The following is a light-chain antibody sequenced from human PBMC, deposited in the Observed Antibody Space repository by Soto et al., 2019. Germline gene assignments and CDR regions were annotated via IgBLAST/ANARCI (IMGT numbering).Light chain of an antibody. J-gene: IGKJ1*01. Sequence: EIVLTQSPGTLSLSPGERATLSCGASQSVTSNYLAWYQQKPGQAPRLLIYGSSTRATGIPDRFTGSGSGTDFTLTINRLEPEDFAVYYCQHYVTSLTTIGQGTRVEIK. V-gene: IGKV3-20*01. CDR1: QSVTSNY. CDR3: QHYVTSLTT. CDR2: GSS.